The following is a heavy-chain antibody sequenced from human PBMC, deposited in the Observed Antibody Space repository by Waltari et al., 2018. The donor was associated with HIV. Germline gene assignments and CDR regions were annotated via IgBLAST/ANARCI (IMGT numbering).Heavy chain of an antibody. V-gene: IGHV3-7*01. Sequence: EVQLVESGGGLVQPGGSLRLPCSASGFTFSNFWMSWVRQGPGKGLEWLANIKQDGSEKYYVDSVKGRFTISRDNAKNSLYLQMNSLRAEDTAVYYCASPSIRAGMDVWGQGTTVTVSS. CDR3: ASPSIRAGMDV. CDR1: GFTFSNFW. D-gene: IGHD2-2*02. CDR2: IKQDGSEK. J-gene: IGHJ6*02.